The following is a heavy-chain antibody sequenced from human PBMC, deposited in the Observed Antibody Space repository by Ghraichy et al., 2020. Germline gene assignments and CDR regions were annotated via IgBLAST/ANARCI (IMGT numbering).Heavy chain of an antibody. J-gene: IGHJ4*02. CDR2: IYDDGST. CDR3: ARAIVWVGELRHPVDH. CDR1: GGSVSRGSYY. V-gene: IGHV4-61*01. Sequence: SETLSLTCTVSGGSVSRGSYYWNWIRQPPGKGLEWIGYIYDDGSTDYNPTLKSRVTISADTSKNQFSLKMSSVTAADTAVYYCARAIVWVGELRHPVDHCGQGSLVTVSS. D-gene: IGHD3-10*01.